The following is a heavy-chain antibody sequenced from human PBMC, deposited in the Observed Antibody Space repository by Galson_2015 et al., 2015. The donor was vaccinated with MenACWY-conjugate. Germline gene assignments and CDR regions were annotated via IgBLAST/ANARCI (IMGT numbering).Heavy chain of an antibody. D-gene: IGHD3-3*01. CDR3: SRSAYDPWTDRGDY. CDR2: IIPIAGMT. J-gene: IGHJ4*02. V-gene: IGHV1-69*02. Sequence: SVKVSCKASGGTFNTLSISWVRQAPGQGLEWMGRIIPIAGMTNYAKNFQGRVAITADTSARTVYMELSSLTSQDAAVYFCSRSAYDPWTDRGDYWGQG. CDR1: GGTFNTLS.